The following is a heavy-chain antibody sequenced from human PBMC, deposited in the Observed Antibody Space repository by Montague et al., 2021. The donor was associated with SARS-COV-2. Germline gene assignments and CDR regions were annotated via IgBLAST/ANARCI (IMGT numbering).Heavy chain of an antibody. CDR1: GFTFSSYS. V-gene: IGHV3-21*05. Sequence: SLRLSCAASGFTFSSYSMNWVRQAPGKGLEWLSYISGSGDLSYSIDSVRGRFTIFRDSAKNSLYLHMNSLRADDTAVYYCARSPTHSGNYYNPDYWGQGTLVTVSS. D-gene: IGHD3-10*01. CDR2: ISGSGDLS. J-gene: IGHJ4*02. CDR3: ARSPTHSGNYYNPDY.